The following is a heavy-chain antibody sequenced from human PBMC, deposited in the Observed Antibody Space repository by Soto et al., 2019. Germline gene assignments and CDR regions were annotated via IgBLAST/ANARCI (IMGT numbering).Heavy chain of an antibody. J-gene: IGHJ4*02. CDR3: TTDPALDYIRVD. D-gene: IGHD4-4*01. CDR1: GFTFSNAW. CDR2: IKSKTDGGTT. V-gene: IGHV3-15*01. Sequence: PGGSLRLSCAASGFTFSNAWMSWVRQAPGKGLEWVGRIKSKTDGGTTDYAAPVKGRFTISRDDSKNTLFLQMNSLKTEDTAVYYCTTDPALDYIRVDWGQGTLVTVSS.